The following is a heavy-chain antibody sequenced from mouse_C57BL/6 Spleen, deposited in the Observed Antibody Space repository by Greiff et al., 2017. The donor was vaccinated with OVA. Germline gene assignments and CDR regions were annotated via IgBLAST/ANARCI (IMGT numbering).Heavy chain of an antibody. Sequence: QVQLQQSGAELVKPGASVKLSCKASGYTFTSYWMQWVKQRPGQGLEWIGEIDPSDSYTNYNQKFKGKATLTVDTSSSTAYMQLSSLTSEDSAVYYCANYDYDHYYAMDYWGQGTSVTVSS. V-gene: IGHV1-50*01. CDR1: GYTFTSYW. J-gene: IGHJ4*01. D-gene: IGHD2-4*01. CDR2: IDPSDSYT. CDR3: ANYDYDHYYAMDY.